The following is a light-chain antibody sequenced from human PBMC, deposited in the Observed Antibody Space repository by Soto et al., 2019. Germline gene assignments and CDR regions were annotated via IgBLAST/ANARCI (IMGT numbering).Light chain of an antibody. V-gene: IGLV2-14*01. Sequence: QSALTQPASVSGSPGQSITISCTGTSSDVGGYNYVSWYQQHPGKAPKLMIYEVSSRPSGVSNRFSGSKSGNTASLTISGLQAEDEADYYCSSYTSSSTLQVVFGGGTQLTVL. CDR3: SSYTSSSTLQVV. J-gene: IGLJ3*02. CDR1: SSDVGGYNY. CDR2: EVS.